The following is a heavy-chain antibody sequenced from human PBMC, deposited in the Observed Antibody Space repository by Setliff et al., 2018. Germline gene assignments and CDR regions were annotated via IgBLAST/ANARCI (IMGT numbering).Heavy chain of an antibody. J-gene: IGHJ5*02. CDR2: IFYDGNS. CDR3: ARQMSPPGMARARGFNWFDP. V-gene: IGHV4-39*01. D-gene: IGHD3-10*01. Sequence: SETLSLTCSASGGPISSSSYYWVWIRQPPGKGLEWIGAIFYDGNSYYNPPLKGRVTMSVDTSKNVFSLELRSVTAADTSVYYCARQMSPPGMARARGFNWFDPWGQGTLVTVSS. CDR1: GGPISSSSYY.